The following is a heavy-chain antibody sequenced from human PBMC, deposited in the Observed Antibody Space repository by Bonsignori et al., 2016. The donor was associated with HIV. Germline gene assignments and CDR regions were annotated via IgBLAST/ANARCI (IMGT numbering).Heavy chain of an antibody. J-gene: IGHJ4*02. D-gene: IGHD1-14*01. V-gene: IGHV1-46*01. CDR2: INPSGGIT. CDR3: ARDGASNSRPGFDY. Sequence: WVRQAPGQGLEWMGIINPSGGITSYAQKFQGRVTMTRDTSTSTVYMELSSLRSEDTAVYYCARDGASNSRPGFDYWGQGSLVTVSS.